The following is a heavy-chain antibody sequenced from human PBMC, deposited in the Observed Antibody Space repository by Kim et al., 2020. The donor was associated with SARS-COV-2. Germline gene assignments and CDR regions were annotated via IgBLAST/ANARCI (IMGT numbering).Heavy chain of an antibody. V-gene: IGHV1-69*04. Sequence: SVKVSCKASGGTFSSYAISWVRQAPGQGLEWMGRIIPILGIANYAQKFQGRVTITADKSTSTAYMELSSLRSEDTAVYYCARFYYDSSGYSHGDVFDYWGQGTLVTVSS. CDR3: ARFYYDSSGYSHGDVFDY. D-gene: IGHD3-22*01. CDR2: IIPILGIA. CDR1: GGTFSSYA. J-gene: IGHJ4*02.